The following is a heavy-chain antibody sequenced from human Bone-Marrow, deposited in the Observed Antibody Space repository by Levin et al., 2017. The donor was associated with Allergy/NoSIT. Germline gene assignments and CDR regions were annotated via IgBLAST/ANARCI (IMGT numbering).Heavy chain of an antibody. CDR3: AREGGSGKSDF. CDR1: GYIFNNYW. Sequence: GESLKISCKISGYIFNNYWIGWVRQMPGKGLEWMGIIYPGDSDTIYSPSFQGQVTISADRSINTVYLQWNSLKASDTAMYYCAREGGSGKSDFWGQGTLVTVSS. CDR2: IYPGDSDT. J-gene: IGHJ4*02. D-gene: IGHD2-15*01. V-gene: IGHV5-51*01.